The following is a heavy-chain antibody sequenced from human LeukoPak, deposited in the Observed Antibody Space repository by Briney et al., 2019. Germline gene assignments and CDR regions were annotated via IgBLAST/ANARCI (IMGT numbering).Heavy chain of an antibody. D-gene: IGHD2-2*01. CDR1: GGSFSGYY. V-gene: IGHV4-34*01. J-gene: IGHJ4*02. CDR3: AGGSRRIVVPAAMLDY. CDR2: INHSGST. Sequence: SETLSLTCAVYGGSFSGYYWSWIRQPPGKGLEWIGEINHSGSTNYNPSLTSRVTTPVDTSKNQFSLMLSSMTAADTTVSYCAGGSRRIVVPAAMLDYWGQGTLVTVSS.